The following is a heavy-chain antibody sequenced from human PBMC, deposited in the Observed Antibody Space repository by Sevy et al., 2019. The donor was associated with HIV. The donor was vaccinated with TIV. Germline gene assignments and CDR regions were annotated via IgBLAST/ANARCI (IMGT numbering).Heavy chain of an antibody. Sequence: GGSLRLSCTASGFTFGDYAMSWLRQAPGKGLEWVGFIKSKTYGGTTEYAASVKGRFTISRDDSKSIAYLQMNSLKTEDTALYYCSRVQGTISPYNYFGMDVWAKGPRSPSP. CDR1: GFTFGDYA. CDR2: IKSKTYGGTT. CDR3: SRVQGTISPYNYFGMDV. D-gene: IGHD3-3*01. J-gene: IGHJ6*02. V-gene: IGHV3-49*03.